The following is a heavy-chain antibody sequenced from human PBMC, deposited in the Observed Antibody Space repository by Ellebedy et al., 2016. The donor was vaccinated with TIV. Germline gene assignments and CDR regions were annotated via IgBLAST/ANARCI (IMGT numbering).Heavy chain of an antibody. V-gene: IGHV3-43D*03. CDR1: GFTFDDYA. CDR2: ISWDGGST. Sequence: GESLKISXAASGFTFDDYAMHWVRQAPGKGLEWVSLISWDGGSTYYADSVKGRFTISRDNSKNSLYLQMNSLRAEDTALYYCAKDALPGLAFYWYFDLWGRGTLVTVSS. J-gene: IGHJ2*01. CDR3: AKDALPGLAFYWYFDL. D-gene: IGHD6-19*01.